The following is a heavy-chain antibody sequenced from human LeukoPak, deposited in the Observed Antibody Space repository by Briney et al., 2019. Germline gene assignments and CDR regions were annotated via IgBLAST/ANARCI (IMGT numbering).Heavy chain of an antibody. CDR2: LSGTGGNT. CDR3: AAYFDY. V-gene: IGHV3-23*01. CDR1: GFTFTNYA. Sequence: GGSLRLSCTASGFTFTNYAMSWVRQAPGKGLEWVSTLSGTGGNTYYADSVKGRFTISRDNSKNTLFLQMNSLRAEDTAIYYCAAYFDYWGQGTLVTVSS. J-gene: IGHJ4*02.